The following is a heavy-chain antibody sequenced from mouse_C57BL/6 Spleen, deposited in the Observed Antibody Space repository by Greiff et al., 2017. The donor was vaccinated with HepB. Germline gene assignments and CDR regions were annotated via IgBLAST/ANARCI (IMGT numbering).Heavy chain of an antibody. Sequence: QVQLQQPGAELVKPGASVKLSCKASGYTFTSYWMQWVKQRPGQGLEWIGEIDPSDSYTNYNQKFKGKATLTVDTSSSTAYMQLSSLTSEDSAVYYCARVGTRTDYFDYWGQGTTLTVSS. J-gene: IGHJ2*01. CDR3: ARVGTRTDYFDY. CDR1: GYTFTSYW. V-gene: IGHV1-50*01. D-gene: IGHD3-1*01. CDR2: IDPSDSYT.